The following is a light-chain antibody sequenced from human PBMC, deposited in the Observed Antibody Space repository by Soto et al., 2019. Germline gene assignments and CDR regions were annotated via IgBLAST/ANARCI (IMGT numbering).Light chain of an antibody. CDR2: DNN. J-gene: IGLJ2*01. V-gene: IGLV1-51*01. CDR1: SSNIGNNY. Sequence: QSVLTQPRSVSAAPGQKVTISCSGSSSNIGNNYVSWYQQLPGTAPKLLTYDNNKRPSGIPDRFSGSKSGTSATLGITGLQTGDEADYYCGTWDSSLSVVFGGGTKLTVL. CDR3: GTWDSSLSVV.